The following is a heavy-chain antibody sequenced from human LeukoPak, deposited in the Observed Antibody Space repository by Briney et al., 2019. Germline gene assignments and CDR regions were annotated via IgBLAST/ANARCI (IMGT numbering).Heavy chain of an antibody. CDR1: GDSVSSNSAA. CDR2: TYYRSRWFI. Sequence: SQTLSLTCAISGDSVSSNSAAWNWIRQSPSRGLEWLGRTYYRSRWFIDYAVSVKSRITVNADTSKNQFSLHLNSVTPEDTAVYFCARDRWAGWLPDEGGFDIWGQGTVVTVSS. V-gene: IGHV6-1*01. D-gene: IGHD5-24*01. J-gene: IGHJ3*02. CDR3: ARDRWAGWLPDEGGFDI.